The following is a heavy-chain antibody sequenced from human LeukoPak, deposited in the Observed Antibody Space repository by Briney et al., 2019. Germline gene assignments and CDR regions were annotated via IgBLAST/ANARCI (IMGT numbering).Heavy chain of an antibody. J-gene: IGHJ4*02. V-gene: IGHV4-39*01. CDR1: GGSISSSSYY. CDR2: IYYSGST. Sequence: SETLSLTCTVSGGSISSSSYYWGWIRQPPGKGLEWIGSIYYSGSTYYNPSLKSRVTISVDTSKNQFSLKLSSVTAADTAVYYCARLLAGVAGGYYFDYWGQGTLVTVSS. D-gene: IGHD2-15*01. CDR3: ARLLAGVAGGYYFDY.